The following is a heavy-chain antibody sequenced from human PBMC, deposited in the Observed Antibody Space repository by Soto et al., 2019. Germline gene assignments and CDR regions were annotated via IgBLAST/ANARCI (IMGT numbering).Heavy chain of an antibody. CDR2: IIPIFGTA. CDR1: VGTFSSYA. CDR3: ERARRLEVGVTHS. Sequence: SVKLACKAVVGTFSSYAISRVRQAPGQGLEWMGGIIPIFGTANYAQKFQGRVTITADESKSTAYMELSSLRSEDTAVYYCERARRLEVGVTHSWGQGSLVTSPQ. J-gene: IGHJ4*02. D-gene: IGHD1-26*01. V-gene: IGHV1-69*13.